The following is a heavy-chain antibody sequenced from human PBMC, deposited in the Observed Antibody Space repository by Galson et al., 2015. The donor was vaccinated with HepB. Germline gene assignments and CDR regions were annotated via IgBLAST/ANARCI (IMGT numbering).Heavy chain of an antibody. V-gene: IGHV3-30*04. D-gene: IGHD6-19*01. Sequence: SLRLSCAASGFTFQTFPMHWVRQTPGRGLEWVAVVSSDGNKKYYGDSVRGRFTISRDNSKNTLYLHMTDLKSDDTAVYSCAKVRRVAVAADWYFDLWGRGTLVTVSS. CDR2: VSSDGNKK. J-gene: IGHJ2*01. CDR1: GFTFQTFP. CDR3: AKVRRVAVAADWYFDL.